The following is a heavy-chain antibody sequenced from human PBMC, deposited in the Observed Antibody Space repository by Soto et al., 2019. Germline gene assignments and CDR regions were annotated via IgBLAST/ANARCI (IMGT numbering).Heavy chain of an antibody. CDR1: GFTFSSYW. D-gene: IGHD3-9*01. CDR2: INSDGSST. V-gene: IGHV3-74*01. Sequence: GGSLRLSCAASGFTFSSYWMHWVRQAPGKGLVWVSRINSDGSSTSYADSVKGRFTISRDNAKNTLYLQMNSLRAEDTAVYYCARDPVLRYFDCRYHYWGPGDLLTVSS. CDR3: ARDPVLRYFDCRYHY. J-gene: IGHJ4*02.